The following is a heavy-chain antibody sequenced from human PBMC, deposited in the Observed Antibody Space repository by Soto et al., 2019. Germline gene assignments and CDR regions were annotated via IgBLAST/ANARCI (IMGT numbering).Heavy chain of an antibody. J-gene: IGHJ5*02. D-gene: IGHD6-13*01. CDR1: GGNIRGGGCY. Sequence: PSATQSHTKTVSGGNIRGGGCYWSWIRQHPGKGLEWIGYIYYSGSTYYNPSLKSRVTISVDTSKNQFSLKLSSVTAADTAVYYCARDGSGYSSSWSGNWFDPWGQGTLVTVSS. V-gene: IGHV4-31*02. CDR2: IYYSGST. CDR3: ARDGSGYSSSWSGNWFDP.